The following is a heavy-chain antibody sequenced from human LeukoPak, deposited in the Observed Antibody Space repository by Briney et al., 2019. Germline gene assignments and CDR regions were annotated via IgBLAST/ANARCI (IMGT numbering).Heavy chain of an antibody. D-gene: IGHD3-22*01. CDR3: AKSVPNYYDSSGSDY. Sequence: GGSLRLSCAASGFTFSSYAMSWVRQVPGKGLEWVSAISGSGGSTYYADSVKGRFTISRDNSKNTLYLQMNSLRAEDTAVYYCAKSVPNYYDSSGSDYWGQGTLVTVSS. V-gene: IGHV3-23*01. CDR1: GFTFSSYA. J-gene: IGHJ4*02. CDR2: ISGSGGST.